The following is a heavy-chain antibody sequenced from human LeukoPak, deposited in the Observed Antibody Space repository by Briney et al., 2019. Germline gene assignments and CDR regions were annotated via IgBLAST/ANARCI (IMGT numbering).Heavy chain of an antibody. D-gene: IGHD1-26*01. Sequence: SETLSLTCTVSGGSIVSYYWSWIRQPAGKGLEWIGRAYISANNNYNPSLKSRVTMSVDPSKNQLSLKLTSVTAADTAVYYCARDSIDHRAVPTTGDIWGQGTMVVVSS. CDR3: ARDSIDHRAVPTTGDI. CDR2: AYISANN. V-gene: IGHV4-4*07. CDR1: GGSIVSYY. J-gene: IGHJ3*02.